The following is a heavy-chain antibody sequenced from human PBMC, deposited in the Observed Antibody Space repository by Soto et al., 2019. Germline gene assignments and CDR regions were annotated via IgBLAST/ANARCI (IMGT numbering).Heavy chain of an antibody. D-gene: IGHD4-4*01. CDR1: GFTFSSYA. V-gene: IGHV3-23*01. CDR2: ISGSGGST. CDR3: AKDLPTVTTADYYYYIDV. J-gene: IGHJ6*03. Sequence: EVQLLESGGGLVQPGGSLRLSCAASGFTFSSYAMSWVRQAPGKGLEWVSAISGSGGSTYYADSVKGRFTISRDNSKNKLYLQMNSLRAEDTAVYYCAKDLPTVTTADYYYYIDVWGKGTTVNVSS.